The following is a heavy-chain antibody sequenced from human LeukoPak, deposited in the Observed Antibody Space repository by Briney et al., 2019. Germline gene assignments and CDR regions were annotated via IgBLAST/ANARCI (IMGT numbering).Heavy chain of an antibody. CDR3: AREAQQYQLLSY. J-gene: IGHJ4*02. CDR1: GGTFSSYA. Sequence: ASVKVSCKASGGTFSSYAISWVRQAPGQGLEWMGGIIPIFGTANYAQKFQGRVTITADESTSTAYMELSSLRSEDTAVYYCAREAQQYQLLSYWGQGTLVTVSS. CDR2: IIPIFGTA. D-gene: IGHD2-2*01. V-gene: IGHV1-69*13.